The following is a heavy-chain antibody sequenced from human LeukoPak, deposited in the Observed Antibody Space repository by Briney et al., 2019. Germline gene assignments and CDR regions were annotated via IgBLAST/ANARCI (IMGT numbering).Heavy chain of an antibody. CDR3: ARRSPGFGELWGHAFDI. D-gene: IGHD3-10*01. CDR2: IYYSGST. CDR1: GGSISSSSNY. J-gene: IGHJ3*02. V-gene: IGHV4-39*01. Sequence: PSETLSLTCTVSGGSISSSSNYWGWIRQPPGKGLEWIGTIYYSGSTYYNPSLKSRVTISVDTSKNQFSLKLSSVTAADTAVYYCARRSPGFGELWGHAFDIWGQGTMVTVSS.